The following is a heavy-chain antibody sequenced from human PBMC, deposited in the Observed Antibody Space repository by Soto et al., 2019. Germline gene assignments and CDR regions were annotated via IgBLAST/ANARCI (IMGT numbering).Heavy chain of an antibody. V-gene: IGHV3-7*05. CDR3: ASGGHVDY. CDR2: IKADGSEK. J-gene: IGHJ4*02. D-gene: IGHD3-16*01. Sequence: GGSLRLSCAASGLPFSSFWMTWVRQAPGTGLEWVANIKADGSEKHYVDSVRGRFTISRDNAENSLYLQMSSLSAEDTAVYYCASGGHVDYFGSGTLVTVSS. CDR1: GLPFSSFW.